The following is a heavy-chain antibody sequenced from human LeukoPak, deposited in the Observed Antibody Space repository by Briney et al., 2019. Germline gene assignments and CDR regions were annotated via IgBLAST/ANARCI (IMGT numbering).Heavy chain of an antibody. V-gene: IGHV3-23*01. CDR2: ISGSGGST. CDR1: GFTFSSYA. D-gene: IGHD3-9*01. J-gene: IGHJ4*02. Sequence: GRSLRLSCAASGFTFSSYAMSWVRQAPGKGLEWVSAISGSGGSTYYADSVKGRFTISRDNSKNTLYLQMNSLRAEDTAVYYCAKGSTYYDILTGYQPGNYYFDYWGQGTLVTVSS. CDR3: AKGSTYYDILTGYQPGNYYFDY.